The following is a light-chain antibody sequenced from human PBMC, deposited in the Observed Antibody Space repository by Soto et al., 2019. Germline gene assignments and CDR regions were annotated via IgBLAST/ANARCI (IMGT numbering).Light chain of an antibody. V-gene: IGKV3-15*01. Sequence: EIVMTQSPVTLSVSPGERATLSCRASQSISSNLAWYQHKPGQALRLLIFGASTRATDVPARFSGSGSGTEFTLTISSLQSEDFAVYYCLQHNNWPRTFGQGTKVEVK. J-gene: IGKJ1*01. CDR1: QSISSN. CDR2: GAS. CDR3: LQHNNWPRT.